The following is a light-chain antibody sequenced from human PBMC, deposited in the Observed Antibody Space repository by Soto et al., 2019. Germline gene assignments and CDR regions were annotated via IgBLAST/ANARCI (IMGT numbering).Light chain of an antibody. J-gene: IGKJ2*01. CDR2: GAS. CDR3: QQYGRSPPYT. CDR1: QSVSSSY. Sequence: EIVLTQSPGTLSLSPGERATLSCRASQSVSSSYLAWYQQKRGQALRLLIYGASRRATGIPDRFSGSGSGPDFTLSISRLVPEDFAVYYCQQYGRSPPYTFGQGAQLEIK. V-gene: IGKV3-20*01.